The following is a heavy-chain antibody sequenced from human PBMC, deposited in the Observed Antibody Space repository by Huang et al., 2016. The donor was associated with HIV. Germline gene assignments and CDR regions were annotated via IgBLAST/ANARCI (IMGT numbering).Heavy chain of an antibody. CDR2: FDPKEGET. J-gene: IGHJ3*02. CDR1: GYTVSELS. Sequence: QVQLVESGAELKKPGASVRVSCTVSGYTVSELSLHWVRQAPEKGLEWMGGFDPKEGETIYAQRLQGRVTMTEDTSTDTAYMELSSLRPEDTAVYYCATSTPDVGAGVLRSAFDIWGQGTMVTVSS. V-gene: IGHV1-24*01. CDR3: ATSTPDVGAGVLRSAFDI. D-gene: IGHD2-15*01.